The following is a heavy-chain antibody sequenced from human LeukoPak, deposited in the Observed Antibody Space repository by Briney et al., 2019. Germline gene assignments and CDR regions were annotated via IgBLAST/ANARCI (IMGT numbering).Heavy chain of an antibody. CDR3: ARDGPYYYGSGSPFDY. J-gene: IGHJ4*02. D-gene: IGHD3-10*01. Sequence: ASVKVSCKASGGTFSSYAISWVRQAPGQGLEWMGGIIPIFGTANYAQKFQGRVTITADESTSTAYMELSSLRSEDTAVYYCARDGPYYYGSGSPFDYWGQGTLVTVSS. V-gene: IGHV1-69*13. CDR1: GGTFSSYA. CDR2: IIPIFGTA.